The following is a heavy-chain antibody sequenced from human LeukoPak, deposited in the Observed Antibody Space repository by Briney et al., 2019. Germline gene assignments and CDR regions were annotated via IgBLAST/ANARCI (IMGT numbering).Heavy chain of an antibody. V-gene: IGHV4-59*01. D-gene: IGHD5-24*01. CDR2: IYYSGST. CDR3: ARAGDGGGRYGGLIDY. CDR1: GGSITNYY. J-gene: IGHJ4*01. Sequence: PSATLSLTCTVSGGSITNYYWSWIRQPPGKGLEWIGYIYYSGSTYYNPSLKSRVTISLDTSKNQFSLRLSSVTAADTAVYYCARAGDGGGRYGGLIDYWGQGTLVTVSS.